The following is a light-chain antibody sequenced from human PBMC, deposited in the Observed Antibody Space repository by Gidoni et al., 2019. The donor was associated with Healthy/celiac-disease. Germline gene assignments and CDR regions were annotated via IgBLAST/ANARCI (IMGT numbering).Light chain of an antibody. CDR3: SSYTSSSTLG. J-gene: IGLJ3*02. Sequence: QSALTQPAPVSGSPGQSSTISCTGTSSDVGGYNYVSWYQQHPGKAPKLMIYDVSNRPSWVSNRFSGSKSGNTASLTISGLQDEDESDYYCSSYTSSSTLGFGGGTKLTVL. CDR2: DVS. CDR1: SSDVGGYNY. V-gene: IGLV2-14*03.